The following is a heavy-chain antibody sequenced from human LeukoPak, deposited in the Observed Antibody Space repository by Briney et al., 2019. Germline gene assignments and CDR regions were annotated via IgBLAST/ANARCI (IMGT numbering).Heavy chain of an antibody. CDR3: AKDRYSGSSLDY. Sequence: GGSLRLSCAASGFTFSSYAMSWVRQAPGKGLEWVSAISGSGGSTYYADSVKGRFTISRDNSKNTLYLQVNSLRAEDTAVYYCAKDRYSGSSLDYWGQGTLVTVSS. CDR1: GFTFSSYA. D-gene: IGHD1-26*01. V-gene: IGHV3-23*01. J-gene: IGHJ4*02. CDR2: ISGSGGST.